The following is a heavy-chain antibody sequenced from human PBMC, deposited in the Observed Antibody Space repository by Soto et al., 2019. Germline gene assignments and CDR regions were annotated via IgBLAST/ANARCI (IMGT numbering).Heavy chain of an antibody. CDR2: TSYDGSNK. CDR1: GFTFSSYA. J-gene: IGHJ6*02. V-gene: IGHV3-30-3*01. Sequence: PGGSLRLSCAASGFTFSSYAMHWVRQAPGKGLEWVAVTSYDGSNKYYADSVKRRFTISRDNSKNTLYLQMNSLRAEDTAVYYCARDRYDFGNYYYSGLDVWGQGTTVTVSS. D-gene: IGHD3-3*01. CDR3: ARDRYDFGNYYYSGLDV.